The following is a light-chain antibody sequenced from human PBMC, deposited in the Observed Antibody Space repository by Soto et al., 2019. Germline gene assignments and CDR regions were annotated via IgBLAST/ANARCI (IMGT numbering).Light chain of an antibody. V-gene: IGLV2-14*03. CDR2: DVS. CDR1: SNDVGGYNY. Sequence: QSALTQPASVSGSPGQSITISCTGTSNDVGGYNYVSWYQKHPGKAPKLVIYDVSHRTSGVSNRFSGSKSANTASLTVSGLQAEDEADYYCSSYTSGSAFVLFGGGTKLTVL. CDR3: SSYTSGSAFVL. J-gene: IGLJ2*01.